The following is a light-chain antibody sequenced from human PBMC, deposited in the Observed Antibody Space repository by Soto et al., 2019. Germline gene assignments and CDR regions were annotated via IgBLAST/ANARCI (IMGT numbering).Light chain of an antibody. Sequence: DIQLTQSPSFLSASVGDRVTITCRASQGISSYLAWYQQKPGKAPKLQIYAASTLQSGVPSRFSGSGSGTEFTLTISSLQPEDFATYYCQQLNSYPRTFGPGTKVDIK. CDR3: QQLNSYPRT. CDR2: AAS. V-gene: IGKV1-9*01. CDR1: QGISSY. J-gene: IGKJ3*01.